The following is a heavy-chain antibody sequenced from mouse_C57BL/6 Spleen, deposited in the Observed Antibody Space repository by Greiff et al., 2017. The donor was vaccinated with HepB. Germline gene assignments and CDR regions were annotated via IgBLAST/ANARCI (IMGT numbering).Heavy chain of an antibody. CDR2: ISYDGSN. CDR1: GYSITSGYY. J-gene: IGHJ1*03. V-gene: IGHV3-6*01. D-gene: IGHD1-1*01. Sequence: EVQRVESGPGLVKPSQSLSLTCSVTGYSITSGYYWNWIRQFPGNKLEWMGYISYDGSNNYNPSLKNRISITRDTSKNQFFLKLNSVTTEDTATYYCARDQATVVATGYFDVWGTGTTVTVSS. CDR3: ARDQATVVATGYFDV.